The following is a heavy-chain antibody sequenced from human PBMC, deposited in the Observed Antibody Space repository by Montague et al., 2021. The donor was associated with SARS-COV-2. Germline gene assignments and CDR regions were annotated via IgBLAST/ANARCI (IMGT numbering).Heavy chain of an antibody. CDR2: IKQDGSEK. CDR3: ARDLRYFDWLFHSSGYYNYFEY. J-gene: IGHJ4*02. CDR1: GFTFSSYW. Sequence: SLRLSCAASGFTFSSYWMSWVRQAPGKGLEWVANIKQDGSEKYYVDSVKGRFTISRDNAKNSLYLQMNSLRAEDTAVYYCARDLRYFDWLFHSSGYYNYFEYWGQGTLVTVSS. V-gene: IGHV3-7*01. D-gene: IGHD3-9*01.